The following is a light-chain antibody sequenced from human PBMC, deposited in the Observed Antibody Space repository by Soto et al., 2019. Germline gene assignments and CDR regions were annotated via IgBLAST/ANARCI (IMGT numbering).Light chain of an antibody. CDR1: QSISTW. J-gene: IGKJ1*01. CDR3: QHYNTYPWT. CDR2: DAS. V-gene: IGKV1-5*01. Sequence: IPMTQSPSTLSAYVGDRVTITCRASQSISTWLAWYQQKPGKAPKPLIHDASSLESGVPSRFSGSGSGTEFTLTIRSLQPDDFATYYCQHYNTYPWTFGQGTK.